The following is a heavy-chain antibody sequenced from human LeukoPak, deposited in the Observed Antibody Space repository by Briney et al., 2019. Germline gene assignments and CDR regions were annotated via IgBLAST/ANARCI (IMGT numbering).Heavy chain of an antibody. CDR1: GYSISSGYY. J-gene: IGHJ4*02. D-gene: IGHD3-3*01. Sequence: SETLSLTCTVSGYSISSGYYWGCIRPPPGKVLECIGIIYHSGSTYYNPSLKSRVTISVDTSKNQFSLKLSSVTAADTAVYYCARGLRFLEWLAREFDYWGQGTLVTVSS. CDR3: ARGLRFLEWLAREFDY. CDR2: IYHSGST. V-gene: IGHV4-38-2*02.